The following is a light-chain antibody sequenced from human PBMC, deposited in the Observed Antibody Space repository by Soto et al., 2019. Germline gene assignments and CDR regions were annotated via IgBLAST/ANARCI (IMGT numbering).Light chain of an antibody. CDR1: QTVNGW. J-gene: IGKJ1*01. V-gene: IGKV1-5*01. Sequence: DIQMTQSPSTLSASVGDRVTITCRASQTVNGWFAWYQQKPGKAPKLLIYAASNLESGVPSRFSGSGSASEFTLTISSLQPDDSATYYCQHYNSNPWTFGQGTKV. CDR2: AAS. CDR3: QHYNSNPWT.